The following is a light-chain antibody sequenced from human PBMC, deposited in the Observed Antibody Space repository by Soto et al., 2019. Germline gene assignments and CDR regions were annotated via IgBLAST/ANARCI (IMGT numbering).Light chain of an antibody. CDR1: SSDVGGYNY. J-gene: IGLJ2*01. Sequence: QSVLTQPPSASGSPGQSVTISCTGTSSDVGGYNYVSWYQQHPGKVPKLMIYEVSKRPSGVPDRFSGSKSGNTASLTVSGLQTEDEADYYCSSYVSSDRFVVFGGGTKLTVL. CDR3: SSYVSSDRFVV. CDR2: EVS. V-gene: IGLV2-8*01.